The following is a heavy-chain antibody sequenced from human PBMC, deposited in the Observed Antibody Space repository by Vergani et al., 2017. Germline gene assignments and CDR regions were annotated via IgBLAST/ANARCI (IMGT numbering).Heavy chain of an antibody. V-gene: IGHV3-23*04. J-gene: IGHJ6*03. CDR1: GFTFSSYA. CDR2: IRGSGGST. CDR3: GPGGGSYSYYMDV. Sequence: VQLVESGGGLVKPGGSLRLSCAASGFTFSSYALSWVRRAPGKGLEWVSAIRGSGGSTYYADSVKGRFTISRDNSKNSLYLQRNSLRVEDTAVYYCGPGGGSYSYYMDVWGKGTTVTVSS. D-gene: IGHD3-10*01.